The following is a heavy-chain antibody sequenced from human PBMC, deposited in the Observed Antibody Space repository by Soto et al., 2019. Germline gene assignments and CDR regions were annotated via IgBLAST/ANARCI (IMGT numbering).Heavy chain of an antibody. D-gene: IGHD3-22*01. J-gene: IGHJ4*02. CDR3: ARPYDGSGYFSAFDN. CDR2: LSHSSRYT. CDR1: GFPFSEYH. Sequence: GGSLRLSCAASGFPFSEYHMSWIRQAPGKGLEWVSCLSHSSRYTNYADSVKGRFTISRDNAKNSLYLQMNSLRVEDTAVYYCARPYDGSGYFSAFDNWGQGALVTVSS. V-gene: IGHV3-11*06.